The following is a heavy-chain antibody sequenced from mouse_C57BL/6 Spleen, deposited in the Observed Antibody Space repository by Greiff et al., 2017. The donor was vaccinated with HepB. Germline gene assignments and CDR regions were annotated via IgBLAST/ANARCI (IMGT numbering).Heavy chain of an antibody. J-gene: IGHJ4*01. Sequence: VQVVESGPGLVQPSQSLSITCTVSGFSLTSYGVHWVRQSPGKGLEWLGVIWRGGSTDYNAAFMSRLSITKDNSKSQVFFKMNSLQADDTAIYYCAKNRGGTTDYYAMDYWGQGTSVTVSS. V-gene: IGHV2-5*01. D-gene: IGHD1-1*01. CDR2: IWRGGST. CDR3: AKNRGGTTDYYAMDY. CDR1: GFSLTSYG.